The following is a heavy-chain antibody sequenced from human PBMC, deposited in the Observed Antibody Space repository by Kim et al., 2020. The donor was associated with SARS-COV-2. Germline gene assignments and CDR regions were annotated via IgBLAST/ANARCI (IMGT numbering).Heavy chain of an antibody. J-gene: IGHJ6*02. Sequence: SETLSLTCTVSGGSISSYYWSWIRQPPGKGLEWIGYIYYSGSTNYNPSLKRRVTISVDTSKNQFSLKLSSVTAAVTAVYYCARDWSGGHYYYGMDVWGRGPTVTVSS. V-gene: IGHV4-59*01. CDR3: ARDWSGGHYYYGMDV. CDR2: IYYSGST. D-gene: IGHD3-10*01. CDR1: GGSISSYY.